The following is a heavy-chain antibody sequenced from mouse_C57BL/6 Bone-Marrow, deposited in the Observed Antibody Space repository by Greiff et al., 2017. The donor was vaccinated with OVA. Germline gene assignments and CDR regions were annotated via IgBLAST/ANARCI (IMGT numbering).Heavy chain of an antibody. CDR2: IYPRSGNT. J-gene: IGHJ4*01. V-gene: IGHV1-81*01. Sequence: QVQLQQSGAELARPGASVKLSCKASGYTFTSYGISWVKQRTGQGLEWIGEIYPRSGNTYYNEKFKGKATLTADKSSSTAYMELRSLTSEDSAVYFCARGGVSPWAYWGQGTSVTVSS. CDR1: GYTFTSYG. D-gene: IGHD6-2*01. CDR3: ARGGVSPWAY.